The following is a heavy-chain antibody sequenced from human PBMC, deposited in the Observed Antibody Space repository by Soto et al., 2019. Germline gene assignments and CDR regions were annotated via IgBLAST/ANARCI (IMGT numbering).Heavy chain of an antibody. V-gene: IGHV4-39*01. CDR1: GGSISSSSYH. CDR3: ARHLFEYSSSSVGY. D-gene: IGHD6-6*01. Sequence: PSETLSLTCTVSGGSISSSSYHWGWIRQPPGKGLEWIGSIYYSGSTYYNPSLKSRVTISVDTSKNQFSLKLSSVTAADTAVYYCARHLFEYSSSSVGYWGQGTLVTVSS. J-gene: IGHJ4*02. CDR2: IYYSGST.